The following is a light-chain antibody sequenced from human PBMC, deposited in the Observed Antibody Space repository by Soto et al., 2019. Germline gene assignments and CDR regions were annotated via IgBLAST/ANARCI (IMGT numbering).Light chain of an antibody. CDR1: QSISNW. CDR3: QQYDTYSLDT. J-gene: IGKJ2*01. Sequence: DIQMTQSPSTLYASVGDRVTITCRASQSISNWLAWYQQKPGKAPKLLIYDASSLQNGVPSRFSGSRSGTEFTLTISSLQPDDFATYYCQQYDTYSLDTFGQGTKLEIK. V-gene: IGKV1-5*01. CDR2: DAS.